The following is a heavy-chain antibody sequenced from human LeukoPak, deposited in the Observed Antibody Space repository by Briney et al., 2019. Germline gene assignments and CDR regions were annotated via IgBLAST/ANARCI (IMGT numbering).Heavy chain of an antibody. V-gene: IGHV4-30-2*01. CDR2: IYHSGST. CDR1: GGSISSGGYY. J-gene: IGHJ4*02. CDR3: ARAGRYSSSWQVLESDY. Sequence: SQTLSLTCTVSGGSISSGGYYWSWIRQPPGKGLEWIGYIYHSGSTYYNPSLKSRVTISVDRSKNQFSLKLSSVTAADTAVYYCARAGRYSSSWQVLESDYWGQGTLVTVSS. D-gene: IGHD6-13*01.